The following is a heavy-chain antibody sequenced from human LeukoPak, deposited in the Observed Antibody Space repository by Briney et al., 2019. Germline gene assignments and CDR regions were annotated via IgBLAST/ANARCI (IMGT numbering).Heavy chain of an antibody. CDR3: TTAFFGCTSTSCYEAYYYYGMDV. D-gene: IGHD2-2*01. Sequence: GGSLRLSCAASVSGFTFSNAWRSWVRQGPGKGLEWVGRIKRKTDGGTTDYGAPVKGRFTISRDDSKNTLYLQMNSLKTEDTAVYYCTTAFFGCTSTSCYEAYYYYGMDVWGKGTTVTVSS. CDR2: IKRKTDGGTT. J-gene: IGHJ6*04. V-gene: IGHV3-15*01. CDR1: GFTFSNAW.